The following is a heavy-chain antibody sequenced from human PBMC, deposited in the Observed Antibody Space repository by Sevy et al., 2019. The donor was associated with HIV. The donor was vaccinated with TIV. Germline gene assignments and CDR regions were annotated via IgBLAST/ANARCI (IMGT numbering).Heavy chain of an antibody. Sequence: SGPTLVEPTQTLTLTCTFSGFSLTSSGVAVAWIRQPPGKALEWLGSIYWDDDKRYRPSLESRLTITQDTSKNQVVLTIINMDPVDTATYYCAHRPSLLTYDSSGYLFDYWGQGTLVTVSS. CDR2: IYWDDDK. V-gene: IGHV2-5*02. CDR1: GFSLTSSGVA. J-gene: IGHJ4*02. D-gene: IGHD3-22*01. CDR3: AHRPSLLTYDSSGYLFDY.